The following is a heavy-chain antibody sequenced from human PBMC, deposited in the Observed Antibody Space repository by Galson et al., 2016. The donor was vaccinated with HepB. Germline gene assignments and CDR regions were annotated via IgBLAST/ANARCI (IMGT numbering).Heavy chain of an antibody. Sequence: SLRLSCAASGFTFSTYAMSWVRPAPGKGLEWVSVISGSAGSTYYADSVKGRFTISRDNSKNMLYMQATSLRAEDTAVYYCAKGGLRWYHNFNCWGQGTLVTVSS. J-gene: IGHJ4*02. CDR1: GFTFSTYA. V-gene: IGHV3-23*01. CDR3: AKGGLRWYHNFNC. CDR2: ISGSAGST. D-gene: IGHD4-23*01.